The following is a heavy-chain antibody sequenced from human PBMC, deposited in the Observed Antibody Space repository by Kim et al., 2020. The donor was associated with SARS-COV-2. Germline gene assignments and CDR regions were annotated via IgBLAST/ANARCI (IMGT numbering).Heavy chain of an antibody. CDR1: GDSVSSNSAA. J-gene: IGHJ6*02. V-gene: IGHV6-1*01. CDR3: ARVRRYYGGLLGDYYYYYGMDV. Sequence: SQTLSLTCAISGDSVSSNSAAWNWIRQSPSRGLEWLGRTYYRSKWYNDYAVSVKSRITINPDTSKNQFSLQLNSVTPEDTAVYYCARVRRYYGGLLGDYYYYYGMDVWGQGTTVTVSS. D-gene: IGHD3-10*01. CDR2: TYYRSKWYN.